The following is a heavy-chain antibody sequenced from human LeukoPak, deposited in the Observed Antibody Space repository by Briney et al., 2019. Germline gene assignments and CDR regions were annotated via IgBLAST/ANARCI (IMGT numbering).Heavy chain of an antibody. CDR1: GGSFSGYY. CDR3: AKGLGFCSGGSCYSHYYYYYGMDV. J-gene: IGHJ6*02. V-gene: IGHV4-34*01. CDR2: INHSGST. Sequence: SETLSLTCAVYGGSFSGYYWSWIRQPPGKGLEWIGEINHSGSTNYNPSLKSRVTISLDTSKSQFSLKLSSVTAADTAVYYCAKGLGFCSGGSCYSHYYYYYGMDVWGQGTTVTASS. D-gene: IGHD2-15*01.